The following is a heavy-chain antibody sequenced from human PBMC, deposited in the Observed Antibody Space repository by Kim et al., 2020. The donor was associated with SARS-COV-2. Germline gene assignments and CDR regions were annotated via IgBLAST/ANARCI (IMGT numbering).Heavy chain of an antibody. CDR2: INTNTGNP. CDR1: GYTFTSYA. V-gene: IGHV7-4-1*02. D-gene: IGHD3-10*01. CDR3: ARDTFLGFGELLPYYYGMDV. Sequence: ASVKVSCKASGYTFTSYAMNWVRQAPGQGLEWMGWINTNTGNPTYAQGFTGRFVFSLDTSVSTAYLQISSLKAEDTAVYYCARDTFLGFGELLPYYYGMDVWGQGTTVTVSS. J-gene: IGHJ6*02.